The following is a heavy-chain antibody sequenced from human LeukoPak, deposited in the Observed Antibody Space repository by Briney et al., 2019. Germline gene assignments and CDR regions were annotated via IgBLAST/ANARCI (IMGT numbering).Heavy chain of an antibody. CDR1: GSRFTDYW. Sequence: GESLKISCKGSGSRFTDYWITWVRQMPGKGLEWMGRIDPSDSYTNYRPSFQGHVTISGDKSINTAYLQWSSLKASDTAMYYCARLVDTATVGNWYLDLWGRGTLVTVSS. CDR3: ARLVDTATVGNWYLDL. D-gene: IGHD5-18*01. V-gene: IGHV5-10-1*01. CDR2: IDPSDSYT. J-gene: IGHJ2*01.